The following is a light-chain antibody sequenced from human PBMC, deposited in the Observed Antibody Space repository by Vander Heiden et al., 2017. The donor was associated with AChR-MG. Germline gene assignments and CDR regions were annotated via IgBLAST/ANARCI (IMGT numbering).Light chain of an antibody. V-gene: IGLV7-46*01. CDR3: LLSYSGTRPWV. CDR1: TGGVTSGHY. J-gene: IGLJ3*02. CDR2: DTT. Sequence: QAVVTQEPSLTVSPGGTVTLTCGSSTGGVTSGHYPYWFQQKPGQAPRTLIYDTTNKHSWTPARFSGSLLGGKAALTLSGAQPEDEAEYYCLLSYSGTRPWVFGGGTKLTVL.